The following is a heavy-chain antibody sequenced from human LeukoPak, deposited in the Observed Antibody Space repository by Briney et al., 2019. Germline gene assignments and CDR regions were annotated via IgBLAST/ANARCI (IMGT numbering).Heavy chain of an antibody. CDR3: ARDKDRKVVPAGFWFDP. CDR2: IYYSGST. CDR1: GGSISSGDYY. Sequence: SETLSLTCTVSGGSISSGDYYWSWIRQPPGKGLEWIGYIYYSGSTYYNPSLKSRVTISVDTSKNQFSLKLSSVTAADTAVYYCARDKDRKVVPAGFWFDPWGQGTLVTVSS. D-gene: IGHD2-2*01. J-gene: IGHJ5*02. V-gene: IGHV4-30-4*08.